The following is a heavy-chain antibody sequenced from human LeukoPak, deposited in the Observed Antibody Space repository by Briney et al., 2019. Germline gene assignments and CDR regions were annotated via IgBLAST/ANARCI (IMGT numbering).Heavy chain of an antibody. V-gene: IGHV3-21*01. CDR1: GFTVSSNY. Sequence: GGSLRLSCAASGFTVSSNYMSWVRQAPGKGLEWVSSISSSSSYIYYADSVKGRFTISRDNAKNSLYLQMNSLRAEDTAVYYCAREGSRTGYWGQGTLVTVSS. CDR3: AREGSRTGY. CDR2: ISSSSSYI. J-gene: IGHJ4*02. D-gene: IGHD6-13*01.